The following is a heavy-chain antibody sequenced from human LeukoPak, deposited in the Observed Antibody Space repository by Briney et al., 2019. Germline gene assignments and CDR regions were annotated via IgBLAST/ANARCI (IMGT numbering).Heavy chain of an antibody. CDR3: ASSLLGVSP. CDR2: ISGDGSTT. D-gene: IGHD3-3*01. V-gene: IGHV3-74*01. J-gene: IGHJ4*02. CDR1: GFTFRNYW. Sequence: PGGSLGLSCPVSGFTFRNYWWYWFRQAPGEALVWVSRISGDGSTTTYADTVKGRFTISRDNAKNTLYLQMNSLRVDDTAVYYCASSLLGVSPWGQGTLVTVSS.